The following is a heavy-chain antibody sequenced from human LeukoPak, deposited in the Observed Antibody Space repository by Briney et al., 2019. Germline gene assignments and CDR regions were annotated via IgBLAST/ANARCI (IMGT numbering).Heavy chain of an antibody. D-gene: IGHD3-16*01. V-gene: IGHV3-66*01. Sequence: GGSLRLSCAASGFTVSSNYMSWVRQAPGKGLEWVSVIYSGGSTYYADSVKGRFTISRDNSKNTLYLQMNSLRAEDTAVYYCARVGRFRQYFDYWGQGTLVTVFS. CDR1: GFTVSSNY. CDR2: IYSGGST. J-gene: IGHJ4*02. CDR3: ARVGRFRQYFDY.